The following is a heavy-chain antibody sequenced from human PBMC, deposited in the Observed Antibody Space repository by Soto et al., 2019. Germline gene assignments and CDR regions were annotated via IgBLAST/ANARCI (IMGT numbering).Heavy chain of an antibody. CDR3: AKGLWSTSGYDDIGFDY. V-gene: IGHV3-30*18. Sequence: GGSLRLSCAASGFTFSSYGMHWVRQAPGKGLEWVAVISYDGSNKYYADSVKGRFTISRDNSKNTLYLQMNSLRAEDTAVYYCAKGLWSTSGYDDIGFDYWGQGTLVTVSS. CDR2: ISYDGSNK. CDR1: GFTFSSYG. J-gene: IGHJ4*02. D-gene: IGHD5-12*01.